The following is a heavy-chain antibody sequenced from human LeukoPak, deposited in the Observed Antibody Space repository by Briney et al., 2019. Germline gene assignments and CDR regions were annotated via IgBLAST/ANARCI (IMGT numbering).Heavy chain of an antibody. CDR3: AREEVVPAAAGYYGMDV. V-gene: IGHV4-34*01. CDR2: INHSGST. J-gene: IGHJ6*02. Sequence: PSETLSLTCAVYGGSFSGYYWSRIRQPPGKGLEWIGEINHSGSTDYNPSLKSRVTISVDTSKNQFSLKLSSVTAADTAVYYCAREEVVPAAAGYYGMDVWGQGTTVTVSS. D-gene: IGHD2-2*01. CDR1: GGSFSGYY.